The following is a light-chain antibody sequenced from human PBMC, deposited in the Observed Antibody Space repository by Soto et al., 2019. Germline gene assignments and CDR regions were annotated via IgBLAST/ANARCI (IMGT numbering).Light chain of an antibody. CDR2: DDT. Sequence: SYELTQPPSVSVAPGQTARITCGGNNIGAYSVYWYQQKPDQAPVLVVYDDTNRPSGIPGRFSGSNSGNTATLTISSVEAGDEAAYYCQVWDSDSDPSYVFGGGTKVTVL. CDR1: NIGAYS. J-gene: IGLJ1*01. V-gene: IGLV3-21*02. CDR3: QVWDSDSDPSYV.